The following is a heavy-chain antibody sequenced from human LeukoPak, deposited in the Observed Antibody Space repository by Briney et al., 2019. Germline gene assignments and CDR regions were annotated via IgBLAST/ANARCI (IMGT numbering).Heavy chain of an antibody. CDR1: GFTFSSYA. J-gene: IGHJ5*02. Sequence: QPGRSLRLSCAASGFTFSSYAMHWVRQAPGKGLEWVAVISYDGSNKYYADSVKGRFTISRDNSKNTLYLQMNSLRAEDTAVYYCARGVATVTTGRSSYNWFDPWGQRTLVTVSS. V-gene: IGHV3-30-3*01. CDR2: ISYDGSNK. D-gene: IGHD4-17*01. CDR3: ARGVATVTTGRSSYNWFDP.